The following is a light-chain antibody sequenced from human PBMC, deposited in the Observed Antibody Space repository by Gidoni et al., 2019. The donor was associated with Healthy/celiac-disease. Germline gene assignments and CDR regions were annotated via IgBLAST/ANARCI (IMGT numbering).Light chain of an antibody. CDR2: AAA. V-gene: IGKV1-8*01. J-gene: IGKJ1*01. CDR1: QGISSY. CDR3: QQYYSYPWT. Sequence: ALRLTHSPSSFSASTGDRVTITCRASQGISSYLAWYQQKPGKAPKLLIYAAATLQSGVPSRFSGSGSGTDFTLTISCLQSEDFAIYYCQQYYSYPWTFGQGTKVEIK.